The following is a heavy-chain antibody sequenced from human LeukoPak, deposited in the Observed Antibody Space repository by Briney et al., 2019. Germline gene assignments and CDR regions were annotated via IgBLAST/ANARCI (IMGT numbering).Heavy chain of an antibody. CDR1: GYSFTSYW. J-gene: IGHJ4*02. CDR3: ARRASRDHYYFDY. D-gene: IGHD1-14*01. CDR2: IYPGDFDT. Sequence: GESLKISCKGSGYSFTSYWIGWVRQMPGKGLEWMGIIYPGDFDTRYSPSFQGQVTISADKSISTAYLQWSSLKASDTAMYYCARRASRDHYYFDYWGQGTLVTVSS. V-gene: IGHV5-51*01.